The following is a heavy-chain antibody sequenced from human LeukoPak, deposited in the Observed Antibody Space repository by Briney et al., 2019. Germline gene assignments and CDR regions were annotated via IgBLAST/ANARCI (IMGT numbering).Heavy chain of an antibody. CDR1: GYTFTSYY. Sequence: ASVKVACKASGYTFTSYYMHWVRQAPGQGLEWMGIINPSGGSTSYAQKFQGRITMTRDMSTSTVYMELSSLRSEDTAVYYCARDLGAYDSLEYGSDYWGQGTLVTVSS. D-gene: IGHD3-22*01. CDR2: INPSGGST. J-gene: IGHJ4*02. V-gene: IGHV1-46*01. CDR3: ARDLGAYDSLEYGSDY.